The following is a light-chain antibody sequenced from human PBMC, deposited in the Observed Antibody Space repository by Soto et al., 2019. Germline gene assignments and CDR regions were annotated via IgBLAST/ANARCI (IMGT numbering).Light chain of an antibody. J-gene: IGKJ4*01. CDR3: EEHYTSQGN. V-gene: IGKV1-5*03. CDR1: QSISSW. Sequence: DLKMTQTHSNLASYVKGVDTIARRASQSISSWLAWYRQKPGKDPKIMIYKASTLKSGVPSRFSGSGSGKAYTIRIRCMHSEDFATYNCEEHYTSQGNVGGGHKVDIK. CDR2: KAS.